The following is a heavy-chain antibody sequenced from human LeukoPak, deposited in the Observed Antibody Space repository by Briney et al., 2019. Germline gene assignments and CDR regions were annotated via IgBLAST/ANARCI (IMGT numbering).Heavy chain of an antibody. CDR3: AKGHGHYGSGSYGY. CDR1: GFTFSSYG. Sequence: GGSLRLSCAASGFTFSSYGMHWVRQAPGKGLEWVAFIRYDGSNKYYADSVKGRFTISRDNSKNTLYLQMNSLSAEDTAGYYCAKGHGHYGSGSYGYCGQGTLVTVSS. CDR2: IRYDGSNK. V-gene: IGHV3-30*02. J-gene: IGHJ4*02. D-gene: IGHD3-10*01.